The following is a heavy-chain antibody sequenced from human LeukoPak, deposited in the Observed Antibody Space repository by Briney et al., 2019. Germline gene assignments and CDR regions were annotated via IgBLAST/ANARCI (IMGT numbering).Heavy chain of an antibody. CDR1: GDFISSYY. D-gene: IGHD3/OR15-3a*01. V-gene: IGHV4-59*01. CDR2: IYYSGST. CDR3: ARGRPDFWTNFYTYFLDS. Sequence: SETLSLTCTVSGDFISSYYWSWIRQPPGRGLEWIGYIYYSGSTNYHPSLKSRVAISLDTSKNQFSLRLSSVTAADTATYYCARGRPDFWTNFYTYFLDSWGQGTLVTVSS. J-gene: IGHJ4*02.